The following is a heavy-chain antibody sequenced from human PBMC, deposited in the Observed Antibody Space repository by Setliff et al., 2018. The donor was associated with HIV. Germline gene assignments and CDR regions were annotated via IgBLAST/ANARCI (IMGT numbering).Heavy chain of an antibody. CDR3: ARLPQDVRSSIDF. D-gene: IGHD6-6*01. Sequence: GGSLRLSCAASGFSFSSYAMSWVRQAPGKGLEWVSSISGSGGSTYYADSVKGRFTISRDNSKNTLYLQMNSLRAEDTAMYYCARLPQDVRSSIDFWGQGTLVTVSS. J-gene: IGHJ4*02. V-gene: IGHV3-23*01. CDR2: ISGSGGST. CDR1: GFSFSSYA.